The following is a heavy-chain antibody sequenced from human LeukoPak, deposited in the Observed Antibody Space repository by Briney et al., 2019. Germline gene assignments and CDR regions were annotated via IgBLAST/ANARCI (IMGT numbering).Heavy chain of an antibody. V-gene: IGHV7-4-1*02. CDR2: INTNTGNP. Sequence: GASVKVSCKASGYPFTSYALNWVRQAPGHGLEWMGWINTNTGNPTYAQGFAGRFVFSLDTSVTTAYLQISSLRAEDTGVYYCARTPPYYYDHSGYDGVAFWGQGTLVTVSS. D-gene: IGHD3-22*01. CDR1: GYPFTSYA. CDR3: ARTPPYYYDHSGYDGVAF. J-gene: IGHJ4*02.